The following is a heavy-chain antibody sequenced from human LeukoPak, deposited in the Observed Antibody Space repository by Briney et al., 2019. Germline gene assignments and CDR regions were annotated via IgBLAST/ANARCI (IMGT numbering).Heavy chain of an antibody. J-gene: IGHJ3*02. V-gene: IGHV3-30-3*01. CDR1: GFTFSSYA. D-gene: IGHD1-26*01. CDR2: ISYDGSNK. CDR3: ASLVIGGSGTNAFDI. Sequence: GGSLRVSCAASGFTFSSYAMHWVRQALGNGLEWVAVISYDGSNKYYADSVKGRFTISRDNSKNTLYLQMNSLRAEDTAVYYCASLVIGGSGTNAFDIWGQGTMVTVSS.